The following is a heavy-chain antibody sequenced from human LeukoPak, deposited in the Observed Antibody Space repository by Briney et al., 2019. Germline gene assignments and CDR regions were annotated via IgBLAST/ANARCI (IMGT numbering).Heavy chain of an antibody. Sequence: PSETLSLTCTVSGGSISSSSYYWGWIRQPPGKGLEWIGSIYYSGSTYYNPSLKSRVTISVDTSKNQFSLKLSSATAADTAVYYCARRGGSYFDYWGQGTLVTVSS. D-gene: IGHD1-26*01. CDR3: ARRGGSYFDY. CDR2: IYYSGST. CDR1: GGSISSSSYY. J-gene: IGHJ4*02. V-gene: IGHV4-39*01.